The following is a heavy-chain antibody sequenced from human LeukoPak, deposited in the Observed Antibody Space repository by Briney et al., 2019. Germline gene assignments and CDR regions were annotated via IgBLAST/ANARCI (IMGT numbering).Heavy chain of an antibody. CDR3: AREIVGATMDY. CDR1: GFTFSTYA. CDR2: ISTGGGST. V-gene: IGHV3-23*01. Sequence: PGGSLRLSCAASGFTFSTYAMSWVRQAPGKGLEWVSSISTGGGSTYYADSVKGRFTISSDNSKNTLYLQMNSLRAEDTAVYYCAREIVGATMDYWGQGTLVTVSS. J-gene: IGHJ4*02. D-gene: IGHD1-26*01.